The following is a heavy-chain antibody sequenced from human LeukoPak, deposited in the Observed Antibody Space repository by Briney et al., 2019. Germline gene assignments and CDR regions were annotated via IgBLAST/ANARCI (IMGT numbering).Heavy chain of an antibody. CDR3: ARSEAGVADLGPYNWFDP. Sequence: GGSLRLSCAASGFTFSSYAMHWVRQAPGKGLEYVSAISSNGGSTYYANSVKGRFTISRDNSKNTLYLQMGSLRAEDMAVYYCARSEAGVADLGPYNWFDPWGQGTLVTVSS. V-gene: IGHV3-64*01. D-gene: IGHD3-3*01. CDR2: ISSNGGST. J-gene: IGHJ5*02. CDR1: GFTFSSYA.